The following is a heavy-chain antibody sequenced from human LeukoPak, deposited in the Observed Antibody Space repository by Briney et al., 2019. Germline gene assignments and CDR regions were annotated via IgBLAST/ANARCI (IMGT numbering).Heavy chain of an antibody. CDR2: IWYDGSNK. V-gene: IGHV3-33*01. J-gene: IGHJ6*04. Sequence: PGGSLRLSCAASGFTFSSYGMHWVRQAPGKGLEWVAVIWYDGSNKYYADSVKGRFTISRDNSKNTLYLQMNSLRAEDTAVYYCARDPLRHYGDSYYYYYGTDVWGKGTTVTVPS. D-gene: IGHD4-17*01. CDR3: ARDPLRHYGDSYYYYYGTDV. CDR1: GFTFSSYG.